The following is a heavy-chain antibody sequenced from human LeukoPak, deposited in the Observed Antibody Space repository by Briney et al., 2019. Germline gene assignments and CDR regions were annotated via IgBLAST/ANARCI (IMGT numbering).Heavy chain of an antibody. J-gene: IGHJ4*02. CDR2: VYHSGST. Sequence: SESLSLTCAVPGGSISSGGYSWSWIRQPPGKGLEWIGYVYHSGSTYYNPSLKSRVTISVDRSKNQFSLKLSSVTAADTAVYYCARALRAPGSYAPDYWGQGTLVTVSS. D-gene: IGHD3-16*01. V-gene: IGHV4-30-2*01. CDR3: ARALRAPGSYAPDY. CDR1: GGSISSGGYS.